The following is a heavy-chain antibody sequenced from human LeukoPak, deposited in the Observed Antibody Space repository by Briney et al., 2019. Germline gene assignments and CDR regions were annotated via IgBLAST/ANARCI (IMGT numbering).Heavy chain of an antibody. CDR2: INHNGNVN. J-gene: IGHJ6*02. Sequence: GGSLRLSCAVSRFTLSSYWMSWVRQAPGKGLEWVASINHNGNVNYYVDSVKGRFTISRDNAKNSLYLQMSNLRAENTAVYFCARGGGLDVWGQGATVTVSS. CDR1: RFTLSSYW. CDR3: ARGGGLDV. D-gene: IGHD3-16*01. V-gene: IGHV3-7*03.